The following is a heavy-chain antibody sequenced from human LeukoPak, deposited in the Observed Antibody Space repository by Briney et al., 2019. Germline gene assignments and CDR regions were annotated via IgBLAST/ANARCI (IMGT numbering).Heavy chain of an antibody. CDR3: ARVITEWLQGGGYYFDY. J-gene: IGHJ4*02. D-gene: IGHD5-12*01. CDR2: IYTSGST. CDR1: GGSISSSSYY. V-gene: IGHV4-61*02. Sequence: SETLSLTCTVSGGSISSSSYYWGWIRQPPGKGLEWIGRIYTSGSTNYNPSLKSRVTISVDTSKNQFSLKLSSVTAADTAVYYCARVITEWLQGGGYYFDYWGQGTLVTVSS.